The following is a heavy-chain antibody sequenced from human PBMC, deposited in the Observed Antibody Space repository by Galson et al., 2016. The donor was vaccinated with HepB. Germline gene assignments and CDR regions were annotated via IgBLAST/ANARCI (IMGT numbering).Heavy chain of an antibody. CDR2: TYHTSNWYS. CDR1: GDSVSSKSAA. J-gene: IGHJ4*02. V-gene: IGHV6-1*01. D-gene: IGHD2-15*01. CDR3: ARGHLVVPFSFYFDY. Sequence: CAISGDSVSSKSAAWNWIRHSPSRGLEWLGRTYHTSNWYSDYAVSVKSRITINPDTSKNQFPLQLNSVTPEDTAVYYCARGHLVVPFSFYFDYWGQGSLVTVSS.